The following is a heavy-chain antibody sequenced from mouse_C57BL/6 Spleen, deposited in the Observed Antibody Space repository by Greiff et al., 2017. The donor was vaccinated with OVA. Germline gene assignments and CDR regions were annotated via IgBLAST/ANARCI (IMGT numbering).Heavy chain of an antibody. CDR3: TSRTTGYFDY. Sequence: VQLQESGAELVRPGASVTLSCKASGYTFTDYEMHWVKQTPVHGLEWIGAIDPETGGTAYNQKFKGKAILTADKSSSTAYMELRSLTSEDSAVYYCTSRTTGYFDYWGQGTTLTVSS. V-gene: IGHV1-15*01. CDR2: IDPETGGT. J-gene: IGHJ2*01. CDR1: GYTFTDYE. D-gene: IGHD1-1*01.